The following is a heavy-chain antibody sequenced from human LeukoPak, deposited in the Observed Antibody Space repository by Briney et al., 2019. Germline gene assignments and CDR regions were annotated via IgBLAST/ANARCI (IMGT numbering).Heavy chain of an antibody. CDR2: TYYRSKWYN. J-gene: IGHJ4*02. CDR1: GDSVSSNSAA. V-gene: IGHV6-1*01. D-gene: IGHD6-13*01. CDR3: AREDFITAAGTYEGTVDY. Sequence: SQTLSLTCAISGDSVSSNSAAWNWIRQSPSRGLEWLGRTYYRSKWYNDYAVSVKSRITINPDISKNQFSLQLNSVTPEDTALYYCAREDFITAAGTYEGTVDYWGQGTLVTVSS.